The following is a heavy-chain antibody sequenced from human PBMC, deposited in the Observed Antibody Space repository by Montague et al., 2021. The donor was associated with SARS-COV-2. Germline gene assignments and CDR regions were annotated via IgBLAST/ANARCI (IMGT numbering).Heavy chain of an antibody. CDR2: IYYSGST. V-gene: IGHV4-59*01. CDR3: ARGGGYYNYGLDV. J-gene: IGHJ6*02. CDR1: GGSISSYY. D-gene: IGHD3-22*01. Sequence: SETLSLTCTVSGGSISSYYWSWIRQPPGRGLEWIVYIYYSGSTDYSPSLKSRVTISLDTSKNQFSLKVTSVTAADTAVYYCARGGGYYNYGLDVWGPGTTGTVSS.